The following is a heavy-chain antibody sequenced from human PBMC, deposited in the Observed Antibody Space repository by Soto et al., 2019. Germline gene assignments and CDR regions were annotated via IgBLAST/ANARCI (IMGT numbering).Heavy chain of an antibody. CDR3: ARRAAQYYYDSSGYRSAFDI. CDR1: GYSFTTYC. V-gene: IGHV5-51*01. J-gene: IGHJ3*02. CDR2: IYPGESDT. D-gene: IGHD3-22*01. Sequence: GESLKISCDGSGYSFTTYCIGLVLQMPGKGLEWMGIIYPGESDTRYSPSFQGQVTVSADKSISTAYLQWSSLKASDTAMYYCARRAAQYYYDSSGYRSAFDIWGQGTTVTVSS.